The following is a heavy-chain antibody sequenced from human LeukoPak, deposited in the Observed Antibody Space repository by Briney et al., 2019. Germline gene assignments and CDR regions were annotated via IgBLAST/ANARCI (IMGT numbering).Heavy chain of an antibody. CDR1: GGSFSGYY. D-gene: IGHD1-26*01. J-gene: IGHJ4*02. CDR3: AIPRIVGARNFDY. Sequence: PSETLSLTCAVYGGSFSGYYWSWIRQPPGKRLEWIGEINHSGSTNYNPSLKSRVTISVDTSKNQFSLKLSSVTAADTAVYYYAIPRIVGARNFDYWGQGTLVTVSS. CDR2: INHSGST. V-gene: IGHV4-34*01.